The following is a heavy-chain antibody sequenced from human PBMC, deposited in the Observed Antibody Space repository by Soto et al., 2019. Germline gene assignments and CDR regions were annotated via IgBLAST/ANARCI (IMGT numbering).Heavy chain of an antibody. CDR2: IYHSGST. D-gene: IGHD2-2*01. Sequence: SETLSLTCAVSGGSISSSNWWSWVRQPPGKGLEWIGEIYHSGSTNYNPSLKSRVTISVDKSKNQFSLKLSSVTAADTAVYYCARGPGKGIVVVPAAMSADYWGQGTLVTVSS. CDR1: GGSISSSNW. J-gene: IGHJ4*02. CDR3: ARGPGKGIVVVPAAMSADY. V-gene: IGHV4-4*02.